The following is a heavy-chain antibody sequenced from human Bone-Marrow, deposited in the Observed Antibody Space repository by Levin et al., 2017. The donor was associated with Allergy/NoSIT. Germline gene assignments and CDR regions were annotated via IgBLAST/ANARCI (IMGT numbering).Heavy chain of an antibody. Sequence: GGSLRLSCAASGFTFTSYAMSWVRQAPGKGLEWVSAISGGGDSTHYADSVKGRFTTSRDNSKNTLYLQMNSLKVEDTAVYYCAKAFPWYDPWGQGTLVTVSS. J-gene: IGHJ5*02. CDR2: ISGGGDST. V-gene: IGHV3-23*01. CDR3: AKAFPWYDP. D-gene: IGHD3-3*02. CDR1: GFTFTSYA.